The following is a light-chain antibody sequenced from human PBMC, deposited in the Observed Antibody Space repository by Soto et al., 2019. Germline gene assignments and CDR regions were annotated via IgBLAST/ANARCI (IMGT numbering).Light chain of an antibody. CDR1: QSISSSY. V-gene: IGKV3-20*01. CDR2: GAS. J-gene: IGKJ2*01. Sequence: IILTQSPGILSLSPGERATLSCRASQSISSSYIAWYQQRPGQAPRLLIYGASNRATGIPDRFSASGSKTDFTLTISRLEPEDFAVYYCQQYGSSPPYTFGQGTKLEIK. CDR3: QQYGSSPPYT.